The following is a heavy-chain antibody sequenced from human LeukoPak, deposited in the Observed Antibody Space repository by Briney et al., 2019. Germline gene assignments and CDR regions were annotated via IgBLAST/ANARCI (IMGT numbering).Heavy chain of an antibody. D-gene: IGHD4-17*01. J-gene: IGHJ4*02. CDR3: ARDDYGDYYYFDY. Sequence: PGGSLRLSCAASGFAFSSYSMNWVRQAPGKGLEWISYISSSGSSIYYAGSAKGRFTISRDNAKNSLYLQMNSLRGEDTTLYYCARDDYGDYYYFDYWGQGPLVTVSS. CDR1: GFAFSSYS. CDR2: ISSSGSSI. V-gene: IGHV3-48*01.